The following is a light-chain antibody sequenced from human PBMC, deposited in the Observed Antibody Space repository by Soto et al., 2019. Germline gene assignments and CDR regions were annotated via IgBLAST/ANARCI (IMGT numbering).Light chain of an antibody. V-gene: IGLV2-23*03. J-gene: IGLJ1*01. CDR2: EGS. Sequence: QSALTQPASVSGSPGQSITISCTGSSSDIGSYNLVSWYQQYPGKAPKLIIYEGSERPSGISNLVSGSKSVNTASLTISGRQAEDEADYFCSSYAGRSSFPYVFGTGTKLTVL. CDR1: SSDIGSYNL. CDR3: SSYAGRSSFPYV.